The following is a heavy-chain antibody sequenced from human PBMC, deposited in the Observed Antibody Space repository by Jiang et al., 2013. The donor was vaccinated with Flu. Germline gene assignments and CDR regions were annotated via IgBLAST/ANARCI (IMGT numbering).Heavy chain of an antibody. D-gene: IGHD1-26*01. Sequence: VQLLESGGGVVQPGRSLRLSCAASGFTFSSYGMHWVRQAPGKGLEWVAVIWYDGSNKYYADSVKGRFTISRDNSKNTLYLQMNSLRAEDTAVYYCARDQKRVISGSYSGLFRNAPDWYFDLWGRGTLVTVSS. V-gene: IGHV3-33*01. CDR3: ARDQKRVISGSYSGLFRNAPDWYFDL. CDR2: IWYDGSNK. J-gene: IGHJ2*01. CDR1: GFTFSSYG.